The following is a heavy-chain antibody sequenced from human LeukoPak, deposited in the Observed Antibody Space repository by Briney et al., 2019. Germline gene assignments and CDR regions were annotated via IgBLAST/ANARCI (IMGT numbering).Heavy chain of an antibody. V-gene: IGHV3-53*01. D-gene: IGHD5-18*01. CDR1: GFTVSSNY. J-gene: IGHJ6*03. CDR3: ARVDTAMVTDYYYMDV. CDR2: IYSGGST. Sequence: GGSLRLSCAASGFTVSSNYMSWVRQAPGKGLEWVSVIYSGGSTYYADSVKGRFTISRDNSKNTLYLRMNSLRAEDTAVYYCARVDTAMVTDYYYMDVWGKGTTVTVSS.